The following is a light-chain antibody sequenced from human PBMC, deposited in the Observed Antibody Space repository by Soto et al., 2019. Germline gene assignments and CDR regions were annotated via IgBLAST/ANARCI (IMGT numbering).Light chain of an antibody. J-gene: IGLJ2*01. CDR3: SSYTISSTLV. CDR2: DVS. CDR1: SSDVGGYNY. Sequence: QSALTQPASVSGSPGQSITISCTGTSSDVGGYNYVSWYQQHPGKAPKLMIYDVSNRRSGVSNRFSGSKSGNTASLTISGLQAEDEADYYCSSYTISSTLVFGGGTKVTVL. V-gene: IGLV2-14*01.